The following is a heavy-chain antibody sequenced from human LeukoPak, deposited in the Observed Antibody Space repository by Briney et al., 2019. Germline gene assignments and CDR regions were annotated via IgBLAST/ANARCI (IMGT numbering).Heavy chain of an antibody. CDR2: IYYSGST. J-gene: IGHJ5*02. Sequence: SETLSLTCTVSGGSISSYYWSWIWQPPGKGLEWIGYIYYSGSTNYNPSLKSRVTISVDTSKNQFSLKLSSVTAADTAVYYCARGDYYDSSGYLSVNWFDPWGQGTLVTVSS. V-gene: IGHV4-59*01. D-gene: IGHD3-22*01. CDR3: ARGDYYDSSGYLSVNWFDP. CDR1: GGSISSYY.